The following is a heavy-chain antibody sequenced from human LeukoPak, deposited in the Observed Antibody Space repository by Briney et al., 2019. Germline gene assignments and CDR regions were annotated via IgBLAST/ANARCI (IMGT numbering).Heavy chain of an antibody. CDR2: INPNSGGT. CDR3: ARKAMAAAAIPFDY. J-gene: IGHJ4*02. D-gene: IGHD2-2*02. CDR1: GYTFTDYY. V-gene: IGHV1-2*02. Sequence: GASVKVSCMASGYTFTDYYMHWVRQAPGQGLEWMAWINPNSGGTNYAPTFQGRVTVTRDTSMRTAYMELTRLRSDDTAVYYCARKAMAAAAIPFDYWGQGALVTVSS.